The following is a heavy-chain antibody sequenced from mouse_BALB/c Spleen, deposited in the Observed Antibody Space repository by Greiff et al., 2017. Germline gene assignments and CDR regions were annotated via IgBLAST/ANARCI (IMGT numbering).Heavy chain of an antibody. V-gene: IGHV5-4*02. CDR2: ISDGGSYT. Sequence: EVKLEESGGGLVKPGGSLKLSCAASGFTFSDYYMYWVRQTPEKRLEWVATISDGGSYTYYPDSVKGRFTISRDNAKNNLYLQMSSLKSEDTAMYYCARGQRGFAYWGQGTLVTVSA. CDR1: GFTFSDYY. J-gene: IGHJ3*01. CDR3: ARGQRGFAY.